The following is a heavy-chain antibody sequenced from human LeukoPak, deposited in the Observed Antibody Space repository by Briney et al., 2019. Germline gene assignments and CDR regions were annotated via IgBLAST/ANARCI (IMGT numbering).Heavy chain of an antibody. Sequence: SETLSLTCAVYGGSFSGYYWSWIRQPPGKGLEWIGEINHSGSTNYNPSLKSRVTISVDTSKNQFSLKLSSVTAADTAVYYCARSTEYSNELPFDYWGQGTLVTVSS. V-gene: IGHV4-34*01. CDR2: INHSGST. CDR1: GGSFSGYY. J-gene: IGHJ4*02. D-gene: IGHD4-11*01. CDR3: ARSTEYSNELPFDY.